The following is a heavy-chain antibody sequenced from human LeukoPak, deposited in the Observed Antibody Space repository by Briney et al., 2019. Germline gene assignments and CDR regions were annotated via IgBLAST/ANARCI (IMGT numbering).Heavy chain of an antibody. CDR3: ARAGGVVVVAATWFDP. V-gene: IGHV1-2*02. J-gene: IGHJ5*02. CDR2: INPNSGGT. CDR1: GYTFTCYY. Sequence: ASVKVSCKASGYTFTCYYMHWVRQAPGQGLEWMGWINPNSGGTNYAQKFQGSVTMTRNTSISTAYMELSSLRSEDTAVYYCARAGGVVVVAATWFDPWGQGTLVTVSS. D-gene: IGHD2-15*01.